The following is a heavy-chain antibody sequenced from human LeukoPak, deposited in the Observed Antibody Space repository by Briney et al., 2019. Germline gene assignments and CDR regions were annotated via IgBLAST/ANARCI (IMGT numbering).Heavy chain of an antibody. CDR2: ISHRGST. CDR1: GGSISSSSYY. J-gene: IGHJ4*02. CDR3: VRNAYYSADC. D-gene: IGHD3-10*01. Sequence: SETLSLTCTVSGGSISSSSYYWGWIRQPPGKGLEWIGEISHRGSTNYNPSLKSRVTISLDKSKNQFSLRLSSVTAADAAVYYCVRNAYYSADCWGQGGLVTVSS. V-gene: IGHV4-39*07.